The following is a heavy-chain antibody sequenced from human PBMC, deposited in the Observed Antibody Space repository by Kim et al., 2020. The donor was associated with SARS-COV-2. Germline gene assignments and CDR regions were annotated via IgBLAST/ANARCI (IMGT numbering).Heavy chain of an antibody. J-gene: IGHJ4*02. Sequence: GNTKYSQKFQGRVTITRDTSASTAYMELSSLRSEDTAVYYCARDSGSCDYWGQGTLVTVSS. D-gene: IGHD1-26*01. CDR2: GNT. V-gene: IGHV1-3*01. CDR3: ARDSGSCDY.